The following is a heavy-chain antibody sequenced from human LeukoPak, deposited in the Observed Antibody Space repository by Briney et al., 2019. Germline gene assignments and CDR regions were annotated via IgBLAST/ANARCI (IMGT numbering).Heavy chain of an antibody. D-gene: IGHD5-12*01. V-gene: IGHV1-18*01. Sequence: ASVKVYCKASGYTFTNYGISWVRQAPGQGLEWMGWISGYNGNTNYAQKSQGRVTMTTDTSTNAAHMELRSLRSDDTAVYYCARDCGYQCLFDYWGQGTLVTVSS. J-gene: IGHJ4*02. CDR2: ISGYNGNT. CDR1: GYTFTNYG. CDR3: ARDCGYQCLFDY.